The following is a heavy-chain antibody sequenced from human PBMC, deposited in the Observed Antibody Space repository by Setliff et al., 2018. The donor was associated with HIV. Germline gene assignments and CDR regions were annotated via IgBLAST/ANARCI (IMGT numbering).Heavy chain of an antibody. J-gene: IGHJ4*02. Sequence: SETLSLTCTVSGGSISNSSYYWGWIRQPPGKGLEWIGSIYYSGSTYYNPSLKSRVTISVDTSKNQFSLKLSSVTAADSAVYYCARIVATIMCYDYWGQGTLVTVSS. CDR1: GGSISNSSYY. D-gene: IGHD5-12*01. V-gene: IGHV4-39*07. CDR2: IYYSGST. CDR3: ARIVATIMCYDY.